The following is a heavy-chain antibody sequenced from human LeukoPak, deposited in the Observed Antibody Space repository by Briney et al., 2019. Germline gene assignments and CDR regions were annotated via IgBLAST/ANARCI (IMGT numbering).Heavy chain of an antibody. V-gene: IGHV3-7*01. Sequence: PGGSLRLSCAASGFTVSSNYMSWVRQAPGKGLEWVANIKQDGSEKYYVDSVKGRFTISRDNAKNSLYLQMNSLRAEDTAVYYCARDPYCSGGSCYATFDYWGQGTLVTVSS. CDR2: IKQDGSEK. CDR1: GFTVSSNY. D-gene: IGHD2-15*01. J-gene: IGHJ4*02. CDR3: ARDPYCSGGSCYATFDY.